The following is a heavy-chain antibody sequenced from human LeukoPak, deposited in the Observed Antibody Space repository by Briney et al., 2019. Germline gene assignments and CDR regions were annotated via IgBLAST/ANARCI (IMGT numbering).Heavy chain of an antibody. D-gene: IGHD3-10*01. V-gene: IGHV1-3*04. CDR2: INTGNGNT. CDR1: GYTLTSYA. J-gene: IGHJ4*02. Sequence: ASVKVSCKASGYTLTSYAIHWVRQAPGQRPEWMGWINTGNGNTKYSQKFQGRVTITADESTSTAYMELSSLRSEDTAVYYCARDSFSGPGDWGQGTLVTVSS. CDR3: ARDSFSGPGD.